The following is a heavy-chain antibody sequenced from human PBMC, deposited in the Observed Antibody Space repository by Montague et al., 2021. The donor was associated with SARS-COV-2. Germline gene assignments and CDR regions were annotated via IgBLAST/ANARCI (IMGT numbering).Heavy chain of an antibody. CDR2: SYYSGTT. D-gene: IGHD3-10*01. CDR3: ARGSYGSGSYHAFDI. J-gene: IGHJ3*02. Sequence: SETLSLTCTVSGDSFNSPKYYCAWIRQPPGKGLEWIGSSYYSGTTXDNPSLRSQVTMPVDTSKTQFSLKMNSVTAADTAVYYCARGSYGSGSYHAFDIWSQGTVVAVSS. CDR1: GDSFNSPKYY. V-gene: IGHV4-39*01.